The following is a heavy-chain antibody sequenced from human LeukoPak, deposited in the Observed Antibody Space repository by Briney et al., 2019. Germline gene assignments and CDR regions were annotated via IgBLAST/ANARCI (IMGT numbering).Heavy chain of an antibody. CDR2: IHYSGST. CDR1: GGSFSGYY. D-gene: IGHD2-15*01. Sequence: SETLSLTCAVYGGSFSGYYWSWIRQPPGKELEWIGDIHYSGSTNYNPSLKSRVTISVDTSKKQFSLKVSSVTAADTAMYFCARESGASFDYWGQGTLVTVSS. V-gene: IGHV4-59*01. J-gene: IGHJ4*02. CDR3: ARESGASFDY.